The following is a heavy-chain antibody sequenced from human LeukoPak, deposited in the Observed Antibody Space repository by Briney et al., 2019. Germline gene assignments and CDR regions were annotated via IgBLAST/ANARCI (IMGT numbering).Heavy chain of an antibody. D-gene: IGHD3-16*01. CDR1: GGSISSYY. Sequence: SETLSLTCTVSGGSISSYYWSWIRQPPGKGLEWIGYIYYSGSTNYNPSLKSRVTISVDTSKNQFSLKLSSVTAADTAVHYCARGFYGNYYHYGMDVWGKGTTVTVSS. CDR3: ARGFYGNYYHYGMDV. CDR2: IYYSGST. J-gene: IGHJ6*04. V-gene: IGHV4-59*01.